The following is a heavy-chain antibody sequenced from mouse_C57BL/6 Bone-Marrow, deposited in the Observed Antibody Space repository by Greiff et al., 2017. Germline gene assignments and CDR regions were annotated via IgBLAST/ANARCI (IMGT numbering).Heavy chain of an antibody. D-gene: IGHD2-4*01. CDR2: ISDGGSYT. CDR3: ARGDYDGGDYAMDY. CDR1: GFTFSSYA. Sequence: EVQWVESGGGLVKPGGSLKLSCAASGFTFSSYAMSWVRQTPEKRLEWVATISDGGSYTYYPDNVKGRFTISRYNAKNNLYLQMSHLKSEDTAMYYCARGDYDGGDYAMDYWGQGTSVTVSS. V-gene: IGHV5-4*01. J-gene: IGHJ4*01.